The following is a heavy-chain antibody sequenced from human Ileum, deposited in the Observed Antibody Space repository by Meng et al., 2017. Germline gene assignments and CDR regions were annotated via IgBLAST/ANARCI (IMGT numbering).Heavy chain of an antibody. CDR3: ARDLDNGSHLSSRAFDI. Sequence: GSLRLSCTVHGGSLSGYYLSWIRQSPGKGLEWIGEIHPSGSTHYNPSLKSRVTMSVDTSKNQISLKLSSVTAADTAVYYCARDLDNGSHLSSRAFDIWGQGTMVTVSS. V-gene: IGHV4-34*10. CDR2: IHPSGST. CDR1: GGSLSGYY. J-gene: IGHJ3*02. D-gene: IGHD1-26*01.